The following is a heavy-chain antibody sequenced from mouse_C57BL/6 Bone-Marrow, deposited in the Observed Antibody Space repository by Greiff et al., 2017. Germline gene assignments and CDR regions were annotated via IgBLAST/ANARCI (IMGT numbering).Heavy chain of an antibody. CDR3: AIIYYYGSSYEDY. Sequence: VQLQQPGAELVRPGSSVKLSCKASGYTFTSYWMDWVKQRPGQGLEWIGNIYPSDSETHYNQKFKDKATLTVDKSSSTAYMQLSSLTSEDSAVYYCAIIYYYGSSYEDYWGQGTTLTLSS. D-gene: IGHD1-1*01. CDR1: GYTFTSYW. J-gene: IGHJ2*01. V-gene: IGHV1-61*01. CDR2: IYPSDSET.